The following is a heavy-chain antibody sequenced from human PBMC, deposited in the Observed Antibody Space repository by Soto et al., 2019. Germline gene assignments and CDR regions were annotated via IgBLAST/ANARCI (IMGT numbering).Heavy chain of an antibody. CDR3: AKGGLRLLRFLECPLPH. J-gene: IGHJ4*02. Sequence: GGSLRLSCAASGFTFSSYGMHWVRQAPGKGLEWVAIISYDGSNKYYADSVKGRFTISRDNSKNTLYLQMNSLRAEDTAVYYCAKGGLRLLRFLECPLPHWGQGTLVTVSS. V-gene: IGHV3-30*18. D-gene: IGHD3-3*01. CDR2: ISYDGSNK. CDR1: GFTFSSYG.